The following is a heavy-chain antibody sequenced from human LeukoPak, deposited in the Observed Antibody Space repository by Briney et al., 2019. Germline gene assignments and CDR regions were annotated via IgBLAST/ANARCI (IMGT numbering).Heavy chain of an antibody. CDR3: ARDRGLASALFDY. J-gene: IGHJ4*02. V-gene: IGHV4-59*12. CDR1: GGSISGYY. CDR2: IYYSGST. Sequence: SETLSLTCTVSGGSISGYYWSWIRQPPGKGLEWIGYIYYSGSTNYNPSLKSRVTMSVDTSKNQFSLKLSSVTAADTAVYYCARDRGLASALFDYWGQGTLVTVSS.